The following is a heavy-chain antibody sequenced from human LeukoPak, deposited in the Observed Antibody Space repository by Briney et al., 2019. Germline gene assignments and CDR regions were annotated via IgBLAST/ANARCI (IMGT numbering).Heavy chain of an antibody. CDR2: IYTSGST. Sequence: PSQTLSLTCTVSGGSISSGSYYWSWIRQPAGKGLEWIGRIYTSGSTNYNPSLKSRVTISVDTSKNQFSLKLSSVTAADTAVYHCARAALGLWSTGRKSSYYYYGMDVWGQGTTVTVSS. J-gene: IGHJ6*02. CDR3: ARAALGLWSTGRKSSYYYYGMDV. D-gene: IGHD2-8*02. CDR1: GGSISSGSYY. V-gene: IGHV4-61*02.